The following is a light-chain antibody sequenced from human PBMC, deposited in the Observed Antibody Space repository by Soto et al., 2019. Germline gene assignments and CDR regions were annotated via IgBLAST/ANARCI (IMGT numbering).Light chain of an antibody. Sequence: DIQMTQTPSTRSASVGDRVTMTCRASQSISSWLAWYQQKPGKAPKLLIYKASTLKSGVPSRFSGSGSGTEFTLTISSLQPDDFATYYCQHYNSYSEAFGQGTKVDI. CDR2: KAS. CDR3: QHYNSYSEA. CDR1: QSISSW. V-gene: IGKV1-5*03. J-gene: IGKJ1*01.